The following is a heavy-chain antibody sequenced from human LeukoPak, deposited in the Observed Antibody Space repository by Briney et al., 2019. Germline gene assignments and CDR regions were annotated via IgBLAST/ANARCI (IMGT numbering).Heavy chain of an antibody. CDR2: IYYSGST. D-gene: IGHD6-19*01. CDR3: ASGREDRRGWSKFDY. J-gene: IGHJ4*02. V-gene: IGHV4-39*01. CDR1: GGSISSSTYY. Sequence: SETLSLTCTVSGGSISSSTYYWVCIRQPPGKGLEWIGSIYYSGSTYYNPSLKSRVTISVDTSKRQFSLKLSSVTAADTAVYYCASGREDRRGWSKFDYWGQGTLVTVSS.